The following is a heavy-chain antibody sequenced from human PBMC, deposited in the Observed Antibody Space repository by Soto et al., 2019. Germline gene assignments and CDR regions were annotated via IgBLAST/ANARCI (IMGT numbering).Heavy chain of an antibody. CDR2: IYYSGST. CDR1: GGSISSGGYY. Sequence: QVQLQESGPGLVKPSQTLSLTCTVSGGSISSGGYYWSWIRQHPGKGLEWIGYIYYSGSTYYNPSLKSRVTLSVDTSKNQFSLKLSSVTAADTAVYYCARDAGAGYYYGMDVWGQGTTVTVSS. V-gene: IGHV4-31*03. CDR3: ARDAGAGYYYGMDV. D-gene: IGHD1-1*01. J-gene: IGHJ6*02.